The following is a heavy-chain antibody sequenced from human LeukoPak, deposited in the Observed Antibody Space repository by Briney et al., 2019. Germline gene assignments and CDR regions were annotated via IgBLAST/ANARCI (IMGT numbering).Heavy chain of an antibody. D-gene: IGHD4-17*01. J-gene: IGHJ4*02. V-gene: IGHV3-7*01. CDR2: IKRDGSEK. CDR3: ARVGVDDYGDYEYYFDY. CDR1: GFTFSSYW. Sequence: GGSLRLSCAASGFTFSSYWMSWVRQAPGKGLEWVANIKRDGSEKYYVDSVKGRFTISRDNAKNSLYLQMNSLRAEDTAVYYCARVGVDDYGDYEYYFDYWGQGTLVTVSS.